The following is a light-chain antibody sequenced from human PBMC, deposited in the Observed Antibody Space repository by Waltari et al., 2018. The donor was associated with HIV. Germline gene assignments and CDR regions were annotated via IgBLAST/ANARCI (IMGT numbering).Light chain of an antibody. Sequence: QSVLTQPPSASGTPGQRVTISCSGRRSNIGSNPVSWYQQLPGPAPKLLICDNNQRPAGVPDRVSGSKSGTSASLAISGLQSEDEGDYYCAAWDDSLNGLFGGGTKLTV. V-gene: IGLV1-44*01. CDR1: RSNIGSNP. J-gene: IGLJ2*01. CDR3: AAWDDSLNGL. CDR2: DNN.